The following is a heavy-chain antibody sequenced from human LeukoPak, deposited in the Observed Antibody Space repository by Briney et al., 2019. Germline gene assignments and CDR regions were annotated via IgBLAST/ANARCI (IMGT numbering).Heavy chain of an antibody. V-gene: IGHV3-48*03. J-gene: IGHJ4*02. CDR2: ISSSVSIT. Sequence: GGSLRLSCAASGFTFSSYEMNWVRQAPGKGLEWVSYISSSVSITYYADSVKGRFTISRDNAKNSLYLQMNSLRPEDTAVYYCARAIDYWGQGTLVTVSS. CDR1: GFTFSSYE. CDR3: ARAIDY.